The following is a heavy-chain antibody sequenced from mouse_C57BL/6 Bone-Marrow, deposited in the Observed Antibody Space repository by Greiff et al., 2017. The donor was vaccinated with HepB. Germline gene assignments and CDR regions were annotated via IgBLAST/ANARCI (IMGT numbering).Heavy chain of an antibody. Sequence: EVQLVESGPELVKPGASVKIPCKASGYTFTDYNIDWVKQSHGKSLEWIGDINPNNGGTIYNQKFKGKATLTVDKSSSTAYMELRSLTSEDTAVYYCAREGYYGKVAWFAYWGQGTLVTVSA. V-gene: IGHV1-18*01. CDR2: INPNNGGT. CDR3: AREGYYGKVAWFAY. J-gene: IGHJ3*01. D-gene: IGHD1-1*01. CDR1: GYTFTDYN.